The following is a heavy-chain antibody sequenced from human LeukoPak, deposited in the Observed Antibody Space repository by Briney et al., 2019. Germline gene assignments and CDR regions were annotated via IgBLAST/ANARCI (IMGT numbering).Heavy chain of an antibody. D-gene: IGHD6-19*01. J-gene: IGHJ4*02. V-gene: IGHV1-8*01. CDR2: RNPNSGNT. CDR1: GYTFTSYD. Sequence: ASVKVSCKASGYTFTSYDINWVRQATGQGLEWMGWRNPNSGNTGYAQKFQGRVAMTRNTSISTAYMELSSLRSEDTAVYYCARRLIGQWLVPNWGQGTLVTVSS. CDR3: ARRLIGQWLVPN.